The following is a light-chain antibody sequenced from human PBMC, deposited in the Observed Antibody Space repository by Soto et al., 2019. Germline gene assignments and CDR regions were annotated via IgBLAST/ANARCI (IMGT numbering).Light chain of an antibody. Sequence: QSALTQPASVSGSPGQSITISCTGTSSDVGGYNYVSWYQQHPGKAPKLMIYDVSNRPSGVSNRFSGPKSGNTASLTISGLQAEDEADYYCSSYTSSSTLAYVFGTGTKVTDL. CDR3: SSYTSSSTLAYV. J-gene: IGLJ1*01. CDR1: SSDVGGYNY. V-gene: IGLV2-14*01. CDR2: DVS.